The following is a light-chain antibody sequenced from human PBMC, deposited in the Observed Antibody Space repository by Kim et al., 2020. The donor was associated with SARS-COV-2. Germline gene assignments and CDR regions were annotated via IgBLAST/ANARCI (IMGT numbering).Light chain of an antibody. CDR1: SSDVGGYSY. Sequence: GQSDTIYCTGTSSDVGGYSYDSSYQQHPGKAPKHMIYDVSKRPSGVPDRFSGSKYGSTASLTISGRQAEDEDDYYCCSYAGSYGVVFGGGTQLTVL. CDR3: CSYAGSYGVV. CDR2: DVS. J-gene: IGLJ2*01. V-gene: IGLV2-11*01.